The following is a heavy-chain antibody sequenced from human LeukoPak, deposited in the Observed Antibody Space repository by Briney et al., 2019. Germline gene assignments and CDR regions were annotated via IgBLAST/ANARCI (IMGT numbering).Heavy chain of an antibody. J-gene: IGHJ6*03. CDR2: IYTSGST. CDR3: ARIVVYYDILTGYYPHPPQYMDV. V-gene: IGHV4-59*10. D-gene: IGHD3-9*01. Sequence: SETLSLTCAVYGGSFSGYYWNWIRQPAGKGLEWIGRIYTSGSTYYNPSLTSRVTISVDTSKNQFSLKLSSVTAADPPVYYCARIVVYYDILTGYYPHPPQYMDVWGKGTTVTISS. CDR1: GGSFSGYY.